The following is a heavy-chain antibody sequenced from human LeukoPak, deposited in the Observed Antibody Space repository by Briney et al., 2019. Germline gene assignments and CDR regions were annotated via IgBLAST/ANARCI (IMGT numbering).Heavy chain of an antibody. J-gene: IGHJ5*02. V-gene: IGHV1-46*01. D-gene: IGHD6-13*01. Sequence: GASVKVSCKASGYTFTSYYMHWVRQAPGQGLEWMGIINPSGGSTSYAQKFQGRVTMTRDTSTCTVYMELSSLRSEDTAVYYCARGRIAAAGKEKNWFDPWGQGTLVTVSS. CDR2: INPSGGST. CDR3: ARGRIAAAGKEKNWFDP. CDR1: GYTFTSYY.